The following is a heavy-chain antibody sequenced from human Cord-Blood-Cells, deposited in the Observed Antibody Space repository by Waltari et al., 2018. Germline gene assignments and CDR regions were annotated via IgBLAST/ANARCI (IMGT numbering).Heavy chain of an antibody. V-gene: IGHV1-2*02. CDR1: GYTCPGSH. J-gene: IGHJ3*02. D-gene: IGHD2-15*01. CDR2: INPNSGGT. CDR3: ARSFYCSGGSCYDAFDI. Sequence: QVQLVQSGAEVKKPGAPVKVSRRASGYTCPGSHIARVRQAHVQGLEWMGWINPNSGGTNYAQKFQGRVTMTRDTSISTAYMELSRLRSDDTAVYYCARSFYCSGGSCYDAFDIWGQGTMVTVSS.